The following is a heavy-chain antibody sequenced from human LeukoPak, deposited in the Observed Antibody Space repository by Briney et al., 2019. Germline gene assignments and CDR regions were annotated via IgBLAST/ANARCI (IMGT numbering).Heavy chain of an antibody. CDR3: ASNLDTAMVGNFDY. CDR1: GGTFSSYA. V-gene: IGHV1-69*05. CDR2: IIPIFGTA. J-gene: IGHJ4*02. Sequence: ASVKVSCKASGGTFSSYAISWVRQAPGQGLEWMGRIIPIFGTANYAQKFQGRVTITTDESTSTAYMELSSLRSEDTAVYYCASNLDTAMVGNFDYWGQGTLVTVSS. D-gene: IGHD5-18*01.